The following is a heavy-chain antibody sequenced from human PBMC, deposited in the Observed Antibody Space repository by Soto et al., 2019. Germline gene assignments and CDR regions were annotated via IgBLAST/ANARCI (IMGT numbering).Heavy chain of an antibody. Sequence: GGSLRLSCSASVFTFSSYVMHWVRQAPGKGLEYVSSISSNGGGTYYVDAVKGRCTISRENSKNTLYLQIGSLRAGYTAVYYCVKDLSGVGYYGSGLLESLGQGTLVTVSS. D-gene: IGHD3-10*01. CDR3: VKDLSGVGYYGSGLLES. CDR1: VFTFSSYV. J-gene: IGHJ5*01. V-gene: IGHV3-64D*06. CDR2: ISSNGGGT.